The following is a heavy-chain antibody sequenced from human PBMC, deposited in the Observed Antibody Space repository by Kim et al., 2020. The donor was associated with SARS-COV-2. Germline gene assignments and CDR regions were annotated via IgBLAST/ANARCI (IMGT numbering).Heavy chain of an antibody. J-gene: IGHJ6*01. D-gene: IGHD3-10*01. CDR1: GGSISSSRYF. Sequence: SETLSLTCTVSGGSISSSRYFWGWTRQPPGKGLEWIGSIHYSRHTYYNASLKSRVTISVDTSKNQFSLKLASVTAADTAAYYCARHPRDSGSGSYYGGM. CDR3: ARHPRDSGSGSYYGGM. CDR2: IHYSRHT. V-gene: IGHV4-39*01.